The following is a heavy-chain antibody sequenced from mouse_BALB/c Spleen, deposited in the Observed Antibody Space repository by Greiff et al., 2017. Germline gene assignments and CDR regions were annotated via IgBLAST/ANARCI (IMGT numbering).Heavy chain of an antibody. CDR2: INPSTGYT. J-gene: IGHJ4*01. D-gene: IGHD1-1*01. V-gene: IGHV1-7*01. CDR3: ARADYGSSYYYAMDY. CDR1: GYTFTSYW. Sequence: VQLQQSGAELAKPGASVKMSCKASGYTFTSYWMHWVKQRPGQGLEWIGYINPSTGYTEYNQKFTDKATLTADKSSSTAYRQLSSLTSEDSAVYDCARADYGSSYYYAMDYWGQGTSVTVSS.